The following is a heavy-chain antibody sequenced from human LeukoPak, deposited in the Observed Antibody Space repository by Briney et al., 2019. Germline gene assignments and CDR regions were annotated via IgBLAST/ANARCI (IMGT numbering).Heavy chain of an antibody. D-gene: IGHD2-21*02. CDR2: IYYSGST. CDR3: ASFVAVSASANY. Sequence: SETLSLTCTVSGGSISSYYWSWLRQPPGKGLEWIGYIYYSGSTNYNPSLKSRVTISADTSKNQFSLKLMSVTAADTAVYYCASFVAVSASANYWGQGTLVTVSS. V-gene: IGHV4-59*08. J-gene: IGHJ4*02. CDR1: GGSISSYY.